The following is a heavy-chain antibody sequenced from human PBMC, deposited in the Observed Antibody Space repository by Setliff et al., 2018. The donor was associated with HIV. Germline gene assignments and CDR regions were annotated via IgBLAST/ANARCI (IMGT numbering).Heavy chain of an antibody. Sequence: QAGGSLRLSCIASGFTFSKFWMRWVRQAPGKGLERVADIKQDGSETYYVDSVRGRFTISRDNAKSSLYLQMNSLRAEDTAIYYCARGTDYSGWFYDYWGQGTQVTVSS. V-gene: IGHV3-7*03. D-gene: IGHD1-26*01. J-gene: IGHJ4*02. CDR1: GFTFSKFW. CDR3: ARGTDYSGWFYDY. CDR2: IKQDGSET.